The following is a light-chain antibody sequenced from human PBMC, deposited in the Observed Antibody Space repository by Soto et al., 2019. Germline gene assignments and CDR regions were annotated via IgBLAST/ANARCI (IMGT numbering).Light chain of an antibody. CDR1: QSVRSNF. Sequence: EVVWTQSPGTLSVSPGERATLSCRASQSVRSNFLAWYQQKPGQAPRLLIYGVYTRASGIPDRFSGSGSGTEFTLTITRLEPEDSAVYFCQHYGYSQWTFGQGTKVDIK. CDR2: GVY. J-gene: IGKJ1*01. V-gene: IGKV3-20*01. CDR3: QHYGYSQWT.